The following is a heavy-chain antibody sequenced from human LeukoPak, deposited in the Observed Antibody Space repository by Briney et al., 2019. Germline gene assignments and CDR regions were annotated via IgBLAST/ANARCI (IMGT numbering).Heavy chain of an antibody. J-gene: IGHJ4*02. D-gene: IGHD6-19*01. CDR3: AKARMYSSVDY. V-gene: IGHV3-23*01. CDR2: ISDSGGST. Sequence: GGSLRLSCAASGFTLSSYAMSWVRHPPGKGREWVSAISDSGGSTYYTDSVKGRFTNSRDNSKNTLYLQTNSLRAEDTVVYYCAKARMYSSVDYWGQGTLVTVSS. CDR1: GFTLSSYA.